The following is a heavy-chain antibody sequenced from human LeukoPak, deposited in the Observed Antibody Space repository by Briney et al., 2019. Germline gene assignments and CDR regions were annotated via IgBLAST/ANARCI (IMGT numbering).Heavy chain of an antibody. Sequence: ASVKVSCKASGGTFSSHAIAWVRQAPGQGPEWMGGIIPISGTANYAQKFQGRVTITTDESTSTAYLELSSLASGDTAVYYCARGLQYQLLKALGHYYLDVWGEGNTGTVSS. CDR1: GGTFSSHA. CDR3: ARGLQYQLLKALGHYYLDV. J-gene: IGHJ6*03. V-gene: IGHV1-69*05. D-gene: IGHD2-2*01. CDR2: IIPISGTA.